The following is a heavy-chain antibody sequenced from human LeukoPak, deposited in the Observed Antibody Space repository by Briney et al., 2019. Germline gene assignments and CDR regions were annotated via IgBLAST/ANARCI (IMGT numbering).Heavy chain of an antibody. CDR2: IYYNGST. Sequence: PSETLSLTCTVSGVSVSSKSYQWVWIRQPPGKGLEWIGNIYYNGSTYCNPSLKSRVTISVHTSENQFSLNMNSVTAADTAVYYCARTAGYTSSSLVYAFDPWGQGTLVTVSS. V-gene: IGHV4-39*07. CDR3: ARTAGYTSSSLVYAFDP. J-gene: IGHJ5*02. D-gene: IGHD6-6*01. CDR1: GVSVSSKSYQ.